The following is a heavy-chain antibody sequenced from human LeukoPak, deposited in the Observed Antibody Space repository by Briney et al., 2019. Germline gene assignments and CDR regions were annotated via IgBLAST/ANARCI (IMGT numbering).Heavy chain of an antibody. J-gene: IGHJ1*01. CDR1: GYTFTGYY. D-gene: IGHD1-26*01. CDR2: INPNSGGT. V-gene: IGHV1-2*02. Sequence: VASVKVSCKASGYTFTGYYMHWVRQAPGQGLEWMGWINPNSGGTNYAQKFQGRVTMTRDASISTAYMELSRLRSDDTAVYYCARDRLDIVGGSFQHWGQGTLVTVSS. CDR3: ARDRLDIVGGSFQH.